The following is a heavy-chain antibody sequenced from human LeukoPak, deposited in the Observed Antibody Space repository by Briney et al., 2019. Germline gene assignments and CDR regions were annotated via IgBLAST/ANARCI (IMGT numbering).Heavy chain of an antibody. CDR3: ARTSDPWLQLT. CDR1: GFTFSNYW. D-gene: IGHD5-24*01. V-gene: IGHV3-7*05. J-gene: IGHJ5*02. CDR2: IKQDGSEK. Sequence: GGSLRLSCAASGFTFSNYWMIWVRQAPGKGLGWVGNIKQDGSEKRYADSVRGRFSISRDNAQTSLYLQMNSLRAEDTAVYYCARTSDPWLQLTWGQGTLVTVSS.